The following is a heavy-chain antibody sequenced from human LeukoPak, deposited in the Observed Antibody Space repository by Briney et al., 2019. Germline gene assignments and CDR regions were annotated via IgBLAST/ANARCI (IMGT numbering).Heavy chain of an antibody. D-gene: IGHD5-12*01. CDR3: ARGKWLRSPFDY. V-gene: IGHV3-21*01. J-gene: IGHJ4*02. Sequence: GGSLRLSCAASGFTFSSYSMNWVRQAPGKGLEWVSSISSSSSYIYYADSVKGRFTISRDNAKNSLYLQMNSLRAEDTAVYYCARGKWLRSPFDYWGQGTLVTVSS. CDR2: ISSSSSYI. CDR1: GFTFSSYS.